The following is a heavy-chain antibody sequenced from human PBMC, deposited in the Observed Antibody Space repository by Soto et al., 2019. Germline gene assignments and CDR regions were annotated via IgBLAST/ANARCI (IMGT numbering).Heavy chain of an antibody. J-gene: IGHJ4*02. CDR2: INHSGST. CDR1: GGYFSGYY. CDR3: ARESYIGGYKYYFDY. D-gene: IGHD5-12*01. Sequence: SETLSLTCAVYGGYFSGYYWSWIRQPPGKGLEWIGEINHSGSTNYNPSLKSRVTISVDTSKNQFSLKLSSVTAADTAVYYCARESYIGGYKYYFDYWGQGTLVTVSS. V-gene: IGHV4-34*01.